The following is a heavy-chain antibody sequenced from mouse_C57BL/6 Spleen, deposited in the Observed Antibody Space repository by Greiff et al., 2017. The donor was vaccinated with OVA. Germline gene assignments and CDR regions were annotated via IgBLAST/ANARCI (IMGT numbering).Heavy chain of an antibody. D-gene: IGHD4-1*01. V-gene: IGHV6-3*01. CDR3: TGDLGRGWFAY. Sequence: EVKVEESGGGLVKPGGSMKLSCVASGFTFSNYWMNWVRQSPEKGLEWVAQIRLKSDNYATHYAESVKGRFTISRDDSKSSVYLQMNNLRAEDTGIYYCTGDLGRGWFAYWGQGTLVTVSA. CDR1: GFTFSNYW. CDR2: IRLKSDNYAT. J-gene: IGHJ3*01.